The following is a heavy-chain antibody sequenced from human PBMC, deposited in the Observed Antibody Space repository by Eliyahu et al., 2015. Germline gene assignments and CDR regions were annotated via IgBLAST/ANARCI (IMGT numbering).Heavy chain of an antibody. D-gene: IGHD2-15*01. CDR2: ISXDGSKK. CDR3: AKDLTGSASGPYYFDY. V-gene: IGHV3-30*18. Sequence: QVQLVESGGGVVQPGXSLRLSCAASGFIFXDYGMPWVRPAPGKGVGWVAVISXDGSKKYYADSVKGRFTISRDNSKNTLYLQMNSLRAEDTAVYYCAKDLTGSASGPYYFDYWGQGTLVTVSS. J-gene: IGHJ4*02. CDR1: GFIFXDYG.